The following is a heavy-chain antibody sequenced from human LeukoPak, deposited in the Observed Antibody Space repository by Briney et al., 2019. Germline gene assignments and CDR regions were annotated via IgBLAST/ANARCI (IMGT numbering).Heavy chain of an antibody. V-gene: IGHV4-38-2*01. D-gene: IGHD2-21*01. CDR3: ARRVVVIAIIDY. CDR2: SYHSGST. Sequence: PSETLSLTCAVSGYSISSGYYWGWIRQPPGQGLEWIGSSYHSGSTYYNPSLKSRVTISVDTSKNQFSLQISTVTATDKAGYYFARRVVVIAIIDYGGQGTLVSVYS. J-gene: IGHJ4*02. CDR1: GYSISSGYY.